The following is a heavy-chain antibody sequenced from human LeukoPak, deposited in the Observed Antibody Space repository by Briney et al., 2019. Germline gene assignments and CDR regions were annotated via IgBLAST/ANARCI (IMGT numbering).Heavy chain of an antibody. V-gene: IGHV1-3*04. CDR1: GYTFSYYA. CDR2: INTGNGDT. CDR3: SRPGSGSYDSSGYFSLDY. J-gene: IGHJ4*02. D-gene: IGHD3-22*01. Sequence: ASVKVSCKASGYTFSYYAIHWVRQAPGQRLEWMGWINTGNGDTVYSQIFQDRVTITSDTSASTSYMELSSLRSEDTAVYYCSRPGSGSYDSSGYFSLDYWGQGTLVTVSS.